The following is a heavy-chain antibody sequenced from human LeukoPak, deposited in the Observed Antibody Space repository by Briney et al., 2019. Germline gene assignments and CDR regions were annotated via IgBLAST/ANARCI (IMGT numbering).Heavy chain of an antibody. V-gene: IGHV3-23*01. D-gene: IGHD3-10*01. Sequence: GGSLRLSCAASGFTFSNYAMTWVRQAPGEGLEWVSTISGGGGDTYYADSVRGRFTISRDNSKSTLYLQMNSLRAEDTAMHYCAKVPYSDYGSGRPPFMDVWGQGTTVAVSS. CDR3: AKVPYSDYGSGRPPFMDV. J-gene: IGHJ6*02. CDR2: ISGGGGDT. CDR1: GFTFSNYA.